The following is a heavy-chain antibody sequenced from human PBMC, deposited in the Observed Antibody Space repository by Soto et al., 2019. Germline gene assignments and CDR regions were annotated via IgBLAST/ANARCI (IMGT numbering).Heavy chain of an antibody. CDR1: GFTFSSYS. D-gene: IGHD2-2*01. CDR3: ARAFICSSTSCSNWFDP. CDR2: ISSSSSYI. Sequence: GGSLRLSCAASGFTFSSYSMNWVRQAPGKGLEWVSSISSSSSYIYYADSVKGRFTISRDNAKNSLYLQMNSLRAEDTAVYYCARAFICSSTSCSNWFDPCGQGTLVTVSS. V-gene: IGHV3-21*01. J-gene: IGHJ5*02.